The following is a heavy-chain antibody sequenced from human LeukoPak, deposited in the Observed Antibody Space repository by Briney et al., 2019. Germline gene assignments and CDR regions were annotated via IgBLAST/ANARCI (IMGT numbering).Heavy chain of an antibody. V-gene: IGHV1-2*02. D-gene: IGHD1-14*01. CDR1: GYTFTDYY. CDR2: INPNSGAT. Sequence: ASVKVSCKASGYTFTDYYMHWVRQAPGQGLEWMGWINPNSGATNYAQKFQGRVTVTRDTSIRTAYMELSSLRSDDTAVYYCVRANHNDYWGQGTLVTVSS. CDR3: VRANHNDY. J-gene: IGHJ4*02.